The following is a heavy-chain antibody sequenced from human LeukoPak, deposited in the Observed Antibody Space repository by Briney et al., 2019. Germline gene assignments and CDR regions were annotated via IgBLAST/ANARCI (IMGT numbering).Heavy chain of an antibody. CDR2: INSDGTST. D-gene: IGHD6-6*01. CDR1: GFTFSSYW. Sequence: PGGSLRLSCAAFGFTFSSYWIHWVRQAPGKGPVWVSRINSDGTSTTYADPVKGRSTISRDSAKNTVYLQMNSLRAEDTAVYYCVRGGGADRPYGLDVWGQGTTVTVSS. V-gene: IGHV3-74*01. J-gene: IGHJ6*02. CDR3: VRGGGADRPYGLDV.